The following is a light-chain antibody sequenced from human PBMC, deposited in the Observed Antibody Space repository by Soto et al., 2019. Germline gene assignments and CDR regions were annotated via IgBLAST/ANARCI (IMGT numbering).Light chain of an antibody. CDR1: NIGSKS. CDR2: DDS. V-gene: IGLV3-21*02. J-gene: IGLJ3*02. Sequence: SYELTQPPSVSVAPGQTARITCGGNNIGSKSVHWYQQRPGQAPVLVVHDDSDRPSGIPERFSGSKSGTSASLAITGLQAEDEADYYCQSYDSSLSAYWVFGGGTKLTVL. CDR3: QSYDSSLSAYWV.